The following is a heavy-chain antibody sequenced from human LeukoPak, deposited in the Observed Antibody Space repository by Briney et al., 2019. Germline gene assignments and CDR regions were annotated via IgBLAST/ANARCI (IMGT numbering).Heavy chain of an antibody. CDR2: IYYSGST. CDR3: ARAYGTTVAYYFDY. D-gene: IGHD4-23*01. Sequence: PSETLSLTCTDSGGSISSYYWRWIRQPPGKGLEWIGYIYYSGSTNYNPSLKSRVTISVDTSKNQFSLKLSSVTAADTAVYYCARAYGTTVAYYFDYWGQGTLVTVSS. J-gene: IGHJ4*02. CDR1: GGSISSYY. V-gene: IGHV4-59*08.